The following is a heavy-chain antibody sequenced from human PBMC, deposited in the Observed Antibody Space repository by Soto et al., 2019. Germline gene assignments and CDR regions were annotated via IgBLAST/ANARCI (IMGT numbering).Heavy chain of an antibody. J-gene: IGHJ6*02. CDR2: INSDGSST. D-gene: IGHD2-21*02. V-gene: IGHV3-74*01. CDR1: GFTFSSYW. CDR3: AREHGGNSYDYYGMDV. Sequence: EVQLVESGGGLVQPGGSLRLSCAASGFTFSSYWMHWVRQAPGKGLVWVSRINSDGSSTGYADSVKGRFTISRDNAKNRLYNQMNSLRAEDTAVYYGAREHGGNSYDYYGMDVGGQGTKVTVSS.